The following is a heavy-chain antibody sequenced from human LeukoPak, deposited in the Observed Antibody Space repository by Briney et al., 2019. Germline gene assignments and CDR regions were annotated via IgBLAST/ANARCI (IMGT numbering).Heavy chain of an antibody. CDR2: IHSSGST. D-gene: IGHD6-19*01. Sequence: SETLSLTCTVSGGSISNFHWSWVRQPPGKGLEWLGYIHSSGSTYYNPSLKSRVAISADTSKNQFSLKLNSVTAADTAVYYCARGGWSLDYWGPGTLVTVSS. CDR1: GGSISNFH. V-gene: IGHV4-59*01. CDR3: ARGGWSLDY. J-gene: IGHJ4*02.